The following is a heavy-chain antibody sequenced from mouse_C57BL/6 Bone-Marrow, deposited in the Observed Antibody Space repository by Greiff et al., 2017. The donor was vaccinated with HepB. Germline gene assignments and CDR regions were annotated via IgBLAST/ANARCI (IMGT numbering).Heavy chain of an antibody. D-gene: IGHD2-4*01. J-gene: IGHJ2*01. CDR3: ARFYYDYDLYFDY. CDR1: GYTFTSYE. CDR2: IYPRDGST. Sequence: QVQLKQSGPELVKPGASVELSCKASGYTFTSYEINGVKQRPGKGLERIGWIYPRDGSTKYNEKFKGKATLTVDTSSSTAYMELHSLTSEDSAVYFCARFYYDYDLYFDYWGQGATLTVSS. V-gene: IGHV1-85*01.